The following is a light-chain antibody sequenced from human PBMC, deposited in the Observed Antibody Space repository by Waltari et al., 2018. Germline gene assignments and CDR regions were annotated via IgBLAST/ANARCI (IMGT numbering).Light chain of an antibody. CDR2: DVT. V-gene: IGLV2-11*01. J-gene: IGLJ1*01. CDR3: FSYAGSYTYV. CDR1: SRDVGRYNF. Sequence: QSALTQPRSVSGSPGQSVTISCVGSSRDVGRYNFVSWYQQYPGKAPKLMIYDVTKRPSGGPDRVSGSKSGNTASLTIFGLQAEDEAGYYCFSYAGSYTYVFGTGTEVTVL.